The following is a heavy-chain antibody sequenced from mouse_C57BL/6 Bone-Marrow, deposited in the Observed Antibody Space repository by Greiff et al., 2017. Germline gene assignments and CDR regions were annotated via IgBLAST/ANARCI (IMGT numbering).Heavy chain of an antibody. V-gene: IGHV2-2*01. CDR1: GFSLTSYG. D-gene: IGHD1-1*01. Sequence: VQRVESGPGLVQPSQSLSITCTVSGFSLTSYGVHWVRQSPGKGLEWLGVIWSGGSTDYNAAFISRLSISKDNSKSQVFCKMNSLQADDTAIYYCARNYYGSSPWVAYWGQGTLVTVSA. J-gene: IGHJ3*01. CDR2: IWSGGST. CDR3: ARNYYGSSPWVAY.